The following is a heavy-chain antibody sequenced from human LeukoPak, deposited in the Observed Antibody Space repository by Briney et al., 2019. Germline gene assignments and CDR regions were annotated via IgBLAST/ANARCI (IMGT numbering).Heavy chain of an antibody. CDR1: GFTFSSYA. J-gene: IGHJ4*02. CDR3: ARIPLGSARGSGSYLDY. D-gene: IGHD3-10*01. V-gene: IGHV3-30*04. Sequence: PGGSLRLSCAASGFTFSSYAMHWVRQAPGKGLEWVAVISYDGSNKYYADSVKGRFTISRDNSKNTLYLQMNSLRAEDTAVYYCARIPLGSARGSGSYLDYWGQGTLVTVSS. CDR2: ISYDGSNK.